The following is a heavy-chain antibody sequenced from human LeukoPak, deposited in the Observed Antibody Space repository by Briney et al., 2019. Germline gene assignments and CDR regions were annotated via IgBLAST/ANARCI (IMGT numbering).Heavy chain of an antibody. J-gene: IGHJ3*02. CDR3: ARDRTNIYGDAFDI. Sequence: SETLSLTCTVSGGSISSSSYYWGWIRQSPGKGLEWIGSIYDSGSTYYNPSLKSRVTISVDTSKNQFSLKLRSVTAADTAVYYCARDRTNIYGDAFDIWGQGTMVTVSS. V-gene: IGHV4-39*07. CDR2: IYDSGST. CDR1: GGSISSSSYY. D-gene: IGHD5-18*01.